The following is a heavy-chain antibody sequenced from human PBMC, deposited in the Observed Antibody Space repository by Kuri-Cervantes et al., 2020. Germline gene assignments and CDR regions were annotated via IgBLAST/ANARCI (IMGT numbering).Heavy chain of an antibody. D-gene: IGHD1-26*01. CDR2: ISAYNGNT. CDR1: GYTFTSYG. V-gene: IGHV1-18*01. Sequence: ASVKVSCKASGYTFTSYGISWVRQAPGQGLEWMGWISAYNGNTNYAQKLQGRVTMTTDTSTSTAYMELSSLRSEDTAVYYCARARLVGYYYYYGMDVWGQGTTVTVSS. CDR3: ARARLVGYYYYYGMDV. J-gene: IGHJ6*02.